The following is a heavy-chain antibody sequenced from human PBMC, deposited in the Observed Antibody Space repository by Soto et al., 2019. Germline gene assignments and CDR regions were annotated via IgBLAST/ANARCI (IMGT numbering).Heavy chain of an antibody. CDR3: ARGGRGATMVKPFDI. D-gene: IGHD1-26*01. V-gene: IGHV3-48*03. J-gene: IGHJ3*02. CDR1: GITISSYE. CDR2: ISFSGTPI. Sequence: EVQLVESGGGLAQPGGSLRLSCAASGITISSYEMNWVRQAPGKGLQWISYISFSGTPIYYADSVKGRFTISRDKAKSSVYLQMNSLTGEDTAVYFCARGGRGATMVKPFDIWGQGTMVTVSS.